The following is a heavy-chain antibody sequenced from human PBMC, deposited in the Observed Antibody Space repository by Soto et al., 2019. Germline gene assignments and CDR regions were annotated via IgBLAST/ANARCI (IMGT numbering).Heavy chain of an antibody. Sequence: SETLSLTCTVSRGSIRSGSYYWALIRQPPGKGLEWLGTSSYNGTTYYNPSLKSRVSVSVDLSKNQFFLRLSSVTVADTAVYFCVSRPIFGFPYGPFDYWGQGALVTVS. CDR3: VSRPIFGFPYGPFDY. D-gene: IGHD3-10*01. J-gene: IGHJ4*02. CDR2: SSYNGTT. V-gene: IGHV4-39*01. CDR1: RGSIRSGSYY.